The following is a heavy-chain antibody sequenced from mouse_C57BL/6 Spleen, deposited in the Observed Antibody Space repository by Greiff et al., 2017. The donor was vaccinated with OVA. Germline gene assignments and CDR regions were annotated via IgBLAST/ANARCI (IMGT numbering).Heavy chain of an antibody. D-gene: IGHD2-3*01. CDR3: ARDGGLLRYFDV. CDR1: GFTFSSYA. V-gene: IGHV5-4*01. J-gene: IGHJ1*03. Sequence: DVKLVESGGGLVKPGGSLKLSCAASGFTFSSYAMSWVRQTPEKRLEWVATISDGGSYTYYPDNVKGRFTISRDNAKNNLYLQMSHLKSEDTAMYYCARDGGLLRYFDVWGTGTTVTVSS. CDR2: ISDGGSYT.